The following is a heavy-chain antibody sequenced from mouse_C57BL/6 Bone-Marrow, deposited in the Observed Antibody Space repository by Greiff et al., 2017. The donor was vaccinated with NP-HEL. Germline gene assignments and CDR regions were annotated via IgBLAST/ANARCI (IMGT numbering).Heavy chain of an antibody. Sequence: QVHVKQSGAELVQPGASVKLSCKASGYTFTEYTIHWVKQRSGQGLEWIGWFYPGSGSIKYNEKFKDKATLTADKSSSTVYMELSRLTSEDSAVYFCARHEGYYYGSSAFAYWGQGTLVTVSA. CDR1: GYTFTEYT. V-gene: IGHV1-62-2*01. D-gene: IGHD1-1*01. CDR3: ARHEGYYYGSSAFAY. CDR2: FYPGSGSI. J-gene: IGHJ3*01.